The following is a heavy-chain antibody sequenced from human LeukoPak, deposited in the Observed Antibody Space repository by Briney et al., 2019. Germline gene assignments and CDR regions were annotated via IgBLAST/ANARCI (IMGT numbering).Heavy chain of an antibody. CDR2: ISTSGGDT. Sequence: PGGSLRLSCAASGFTFSDSAMTWVRQAPGKGLEWVSAISTSGGDTIYTDSVKDRFTISRDNSKNTLYLQMNSLRAEDTAVYYCAKDFRSGSYYTDYWGQGTLVTVSS. V-gene: IGHV3-23*01. J-gene: IGHJ4*02. CDR3: AKDFRSGSYYTDY. D-gene: IGHD1-26*01. CDR1: GFTFSDSA.